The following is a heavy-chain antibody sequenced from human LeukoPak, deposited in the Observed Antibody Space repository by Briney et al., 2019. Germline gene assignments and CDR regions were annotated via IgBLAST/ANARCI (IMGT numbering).Heavy chain of an antibody. CDR1: GYTFTGYY. Sequence: ASVKVSCKASGYTFTGYYMHWVRQAPGQGLEWMGRINPNSGGTNYAQKFQGRVTMTRDTSISTAYMELSRLRSDDTAVYYCAIVVNQKDGFDIWGQGTMVTVSS. J-gene: IGHJ3*02. CDR2: INPNSGGT. D-gene: IGHD3-22*01. V-gene: IGHV1-2*06. CDR3: AIVVNQKDGFDI.